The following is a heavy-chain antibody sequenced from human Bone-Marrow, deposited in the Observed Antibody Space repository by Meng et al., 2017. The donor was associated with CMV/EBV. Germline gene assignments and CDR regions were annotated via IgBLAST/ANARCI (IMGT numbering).Heavy chain of an antibody. J-gene: IGHJ5*02. Sequence: SETLSLTCTVSGDSISGTSYYWGWIRQAPGKGLEWIGSISYGGATHYNPSLKSRVTISLDKPKNQFSLRLNSVTAADTATYYCAKAGETILVIVFDPWGQGTRVTVAS. D-gene: IGHD3-16*02. CDR1: GDSISGTSYY. CDR2: ISYGGAT. V-gene: IGHV4-39*07. CDR3: AKAGETILVIVFDP.